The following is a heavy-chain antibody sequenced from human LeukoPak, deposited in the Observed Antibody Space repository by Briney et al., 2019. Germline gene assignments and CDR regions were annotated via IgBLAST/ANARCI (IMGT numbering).Heavy chain of an antibody. CDR1: GFTFNSYA. D-gene: IGHD3-10*01. Sequence: GGSLRLSCAASGFTFNSYAMSWVRQAPGKGLEWVSVIYSGGSTYYADSVKGRFTISRDNSKNTLYLQMNSLRAEDTAVYYCAREGIPSGMDVWGQGTTVTVSS. V-gene: IGHV3-66*01. CDR3: AREGIPSGMDV. CDR2: IYSGGST. J-gene: IGHJ6*02.